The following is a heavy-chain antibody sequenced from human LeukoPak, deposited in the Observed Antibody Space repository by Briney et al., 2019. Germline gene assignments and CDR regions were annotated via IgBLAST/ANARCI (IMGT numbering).Heavy chain of an antibody. CDR2: IYYSGST. Sequence: KTSETLSLTCTVSGGSISSYYWSWIRQPPGKGLEWFGYIYYSGSTNYNPSLKSRVTISVDTSKNQFSLKLSSVTAADTAVYYCARASLRAFDIWGQGTMVTVSS. CDR3: ARASLRAFDI. J-gene: IGHJ3*02. V-gene: IGHV4-59*01. CDR1: GGSISSYY.